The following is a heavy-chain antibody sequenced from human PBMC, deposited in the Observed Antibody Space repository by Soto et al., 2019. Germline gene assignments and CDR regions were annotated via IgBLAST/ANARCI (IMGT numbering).Heavy chain of an antibody. CDR3: VKGEYYYDSSGYYPFDY. J-gene: IGHJ4*02. Sequence: GGSLRLSCAASGFSFSSYDIHWVRQAPGKGLEYVSSISTNGGSTHYADSVKGRFTISRDNSKNTQYLQMSSLRADDTAVYYCVKGEYYYDSSGYYPFDYWGQGTLVTVS. CDR2: ISTNGGST. D-gene: IGHD3-22*01. CDR1: GFSFSSYD. V-gene: IGHV3-64D*06.